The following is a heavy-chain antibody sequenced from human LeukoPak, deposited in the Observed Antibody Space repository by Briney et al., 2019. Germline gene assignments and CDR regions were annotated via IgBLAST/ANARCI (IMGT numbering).Heavy chain of an antibody. CDR3: ASYCSSTSCHTKKYVWGSYRYDAFDI. V-gene: IGHV1-69*13. CDR1: GGTFSSYA. D-gene: IGHD3-16*02. CDR2: IIPIFGTA. J-gene: IGHJ3*02. Sequence: GASVKVSCKASGGTFSSYAISWVRQAPGQGLEWMGGIIPIFGTANYAQKFQGRVTITADESTSTAYMELSSLRSEDTAVYYCASYCSSTSCHTKKYVWGSYRYDAFDIWGQGTMVTVSS.